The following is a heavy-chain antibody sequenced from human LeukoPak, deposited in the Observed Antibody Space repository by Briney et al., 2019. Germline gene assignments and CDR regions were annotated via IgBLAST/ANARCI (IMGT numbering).Heavy chain of an antibody. Sequence: PGRSLRLSCAASGFTFDDYAMHWVRQAPGKGLEWVSYISSSGSTIYYADSVKGRFTISRDNAENSLYLQMNSLRAEDTAVYYCAELGITMIGGVWGKGTTVTISS. J-gene: IGHJ6*04. CDR3: AELGITMIGGV. V-gene: IGHV3-48*03. CDR2: ISSSGSTI. D-gene: IGHD3-10*02. CDR1: GFTFDDYA.